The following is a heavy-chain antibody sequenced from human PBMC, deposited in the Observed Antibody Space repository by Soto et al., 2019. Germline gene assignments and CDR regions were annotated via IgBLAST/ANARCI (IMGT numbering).Heavy chain of an antibody. V-gene: IGHV3-7*05. CDR2: IKQDGSEK. D-gene: IGHD6-13*01. Sequence: GGSLRLSCAASGFTFSSYWMSWVRQAPGKGLEWVANIKQDGSEKYYVDSVKGRFTISRDNAKNSLYLQMNSLRAEDTAVYYCARDRWSSPRGYYYYGMDVWGQGTTVTVSS. CDR1: GFTFSSYW. CDR3: ARDRWSSPRGYYYYGMDV. J-gene: IGHJ6*02.